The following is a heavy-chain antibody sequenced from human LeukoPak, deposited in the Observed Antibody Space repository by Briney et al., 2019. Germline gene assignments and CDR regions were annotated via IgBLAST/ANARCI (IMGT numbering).Heavy chain of an antibody. CDR1: GDSISSSSYY. Sequence: SETLSLTCTVSGDSISSSSYYWGWLPQPPGQGLEWIGSIFYSGSTYYNPSLKSRLTTSVDTSKNQFYLKMSSVTAADTSVYYCARLRNYYDSRGYPYWGQGTLVIVSS. D-gene: IGHD3-22*01. CDR3: ARLRNYYDSRGYPY. J-gene: IGHJ4*02. V-gene: IGHV4-39*01. CDR2: IFYSGST.